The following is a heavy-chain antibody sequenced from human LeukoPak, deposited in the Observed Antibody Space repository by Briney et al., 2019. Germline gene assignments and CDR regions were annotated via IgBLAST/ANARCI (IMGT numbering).Heavy chain of an antibody. J-gene: IGHJ5*02. CDR1: GYTFTGYY. Sequence: ASVKVSCKASGYTFTGYYMHWLRQAPGQGLEWMGWINPNSGGTNYAQKFQERVTTTRDMSTSTAYMELSSLRSEDTAVYYCAAEVLYSGSYEIIPWGQGTLVTVSS. V-gene: IGHV1-2*02. CDR3: AAEVLYSGSYEIIP. CDR2: INPNSGGT. D-gene: IGHD1-26*01.